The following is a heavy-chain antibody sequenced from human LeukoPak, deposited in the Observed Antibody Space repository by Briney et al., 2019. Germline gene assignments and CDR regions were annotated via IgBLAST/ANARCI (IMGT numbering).Heavy chain of an antibody. CDR3: ARGGYYDSSGYPDAFDI. V-gene: IGHV1-69*13. D-gene: IGHD3-22*01. CDR2: IIPIFGTA. Sequence: PWASVKVSCKASGGTFSSYAISWVRQAPGQGLEWMGGIIPIFGTANYAQKFQGRVTITADESTSTAYMELSSLRSEDTAVYYCARGGYYDSSGYPDAFDIWGQGTMVTVSS. J-gene: IGHJ3*02. CDR1: GGTFSSYA.